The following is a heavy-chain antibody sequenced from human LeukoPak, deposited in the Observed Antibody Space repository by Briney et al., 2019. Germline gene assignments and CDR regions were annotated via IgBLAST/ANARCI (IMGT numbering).Heavy chain of an antibody. CDR1: GFTFSDYV. CDR3: AKGKDGINYEDY. V-gene: IGHV3-30-3*01. Sequence: QTGGSLRLSCAASGFTFSDYVMHCVRQAPGKGLEWVAVISYDGSKNYYADSVKGRFTISRDNSKNTLYLQLNTLRAEDTAVYYCAKGKDGINYEDYWGQGTLVTVSS. J-gene: IGHJ4*02. CDR2: ISYDGSKN. D-gene: IGHD5-24*01.